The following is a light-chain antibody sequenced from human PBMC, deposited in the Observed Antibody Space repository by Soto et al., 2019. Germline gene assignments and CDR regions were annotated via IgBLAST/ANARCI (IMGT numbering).Light chain of an antibody. CDR2: KAS. CDR1: QSISSW. J-gene: IGKJ1*01. V-gene: IGKV1-5*03. Sequence: DIQMTQSSSTLSAFVGDRVTITCRASQSISSWLAWYQQKPGKAPKVLIYKASSLESVVPSRFSGSGSGTEFTLTISSLQPDDVATYYCQQYSTYWTFGQGTKVEIK. CDR3: QQYSTYWT.